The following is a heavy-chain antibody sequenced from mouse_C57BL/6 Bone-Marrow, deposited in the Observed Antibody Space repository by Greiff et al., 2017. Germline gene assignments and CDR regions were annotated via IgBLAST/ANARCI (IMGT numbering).Heavy chain of an antibody. CDR2: IAPEDGVT. D-gene: IGHD4-1*01. J-gene: IGHJ4*01. CDR1: GFNINDYY. CDR3: ARYWARDY. Sequence: VQLQQSGTELVKPGASVTLSCTASGFNINDYYIHWVKQRTEQDLVWNRRIAPEDGVTKYAPKFQGKATITADTSSNTAYLQLSSLTSEDTAVYYCARYWARDYWGQGTSVTVSS. V-gene: IGHV14-2*01.